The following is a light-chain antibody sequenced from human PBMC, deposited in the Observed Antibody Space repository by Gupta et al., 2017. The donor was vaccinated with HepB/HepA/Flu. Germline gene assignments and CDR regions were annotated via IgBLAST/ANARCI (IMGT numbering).Light chain of an antibody. CDR2: DAS. Sequence: EIVLTQSPATLSLSPGERATLSCRASQSVSSYLAWYQQKPGQAPRLLIYDASNRATGIPARFSGSGYGTDFTLTISSLEPEDFAVYYCQQRSNWPLCSFGQGTKLEIK. V-gene: IGKV3-11*01. CDR3: QQRSNWPLCS. CDR1: QSVSSY. J-gene: IGKJ2*04.